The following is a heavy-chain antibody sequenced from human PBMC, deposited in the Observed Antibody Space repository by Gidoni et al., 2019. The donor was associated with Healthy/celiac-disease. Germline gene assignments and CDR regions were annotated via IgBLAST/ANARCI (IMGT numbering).Heavy chain of an antibody. J-gene: IGHJ3*02. D-gene: IGHD5-12*01. CDR1: GFTFSSYA. CDR3: AREGRDGYNWFYAFDI. CDR2: ISYDGSNK. Sequence: QVQLVESGGGVVQPGRSLRLSCAAPGFTFSSYAMHWVRQAPGKGLEWVAVISYDGSNKYYADSVKGRFTISRDNSKNTLYLQMNSLRAEDTAVYYCAREGRDGYNWFYAFDIWGQGTMVTVSS. V-gene: IGHV3-30*04.